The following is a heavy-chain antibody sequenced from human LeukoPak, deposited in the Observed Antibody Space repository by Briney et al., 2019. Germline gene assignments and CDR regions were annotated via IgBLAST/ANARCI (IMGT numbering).Heavy chain of an antibody. D-gene: IGHD4-17*01. V-gene: IGHV5-51*01. Sequence: HGESLTISCKGSGYSFTNYWITWVRRMPGKGLEWMGIVYPADSDTKYSPSFQGQVTISADKSINTAYLQWSSLKASDTAMYYCARGGDYGDPRRPFNIWGQGTMVTVSS. CDR1: GYSFTNYW. J-gene: IGHJ3*02. CDR3: ARGGDYGDPRRPFNI. CDR2: VYPADSDT.